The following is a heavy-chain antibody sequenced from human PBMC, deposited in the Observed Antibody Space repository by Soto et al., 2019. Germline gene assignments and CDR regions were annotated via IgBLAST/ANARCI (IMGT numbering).Heavy chain of an antibody. CDR1: GGSISSGGYS. CDR3: ARVMGTSHWEFVDY. J-gene: IGHJ4*02. Sequence: SETLSLTCAVSGGSISSGGYSWSWIRQPPGKGLEWIGYIYHSGSTYYNPSLKSRVTISVDRSKNQFSLKLSSVTAADTAVYYCARVMGTSHWEFVDYWGQGTLVTVSS. CDR2: IYHSGST. V-gene: IGHV4-30-2*01. D-gene: IGHD2-2*01.